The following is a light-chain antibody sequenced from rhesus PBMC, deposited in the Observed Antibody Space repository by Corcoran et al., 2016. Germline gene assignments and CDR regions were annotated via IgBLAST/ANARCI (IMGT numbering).Light chain of an antibody. V-gene: IGKV3-42*01. CDR2: ASS. CDR1: QSVGIN. Sequence: EIVMTQSPATLSLSPGERATLSCRASQSVGINLAWYQQKPGQAPTLLIYASSIRATALPGRFSASGSGTDCTLTISSLEPEDVAVYVCQQYSNWPLTFGGGTKVEIK. CDR3: QQYSNWPLT. J-gene: IGKJ4*01.